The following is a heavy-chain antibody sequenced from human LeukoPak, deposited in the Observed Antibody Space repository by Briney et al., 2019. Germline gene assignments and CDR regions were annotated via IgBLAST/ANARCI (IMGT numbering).Heavy chain of an antibody. CDR3: ARDQLPDPY. CDR2: VNADGSSS. J-gene: IGHJ4*02. D-gene: IGHD1-1*01. V-gene: IGHV3-74*01. Sequence: QSGGSLRLSCAASGFTFSTYWIHWVRQAPGKGLVWVSRVNADGSSSSYADSVKGRFTVSRDNAKNTLYLQMNSLRAEDTAVYYCARDQLPDPYWGRGTLVTVSS. CDR1: GFTFSTYW.